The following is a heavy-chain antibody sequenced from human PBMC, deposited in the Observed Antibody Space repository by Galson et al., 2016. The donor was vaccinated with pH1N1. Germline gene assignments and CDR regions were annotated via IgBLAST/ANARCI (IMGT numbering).Heavy chain of an antibody. D-gene: IGHD2-2*01. CDR2: IYPGDSDT. J-gene: IGHJ4*02. CDR1: GSSFTSYW. V-gene: IGHV5-51*03. Sequence: QSGAEVKKPGESLRISCQGSGSSFTSYWIAWVRQMPGKGLEWMGIIYPGDSDTRYSPSFQGQVTISADKSISTACLQWSSLRASDTAMYYCARLPYCDTTSCPFDYWGQGTLVTVSS. CDR3: ARLPYCDTTSCPFDY.